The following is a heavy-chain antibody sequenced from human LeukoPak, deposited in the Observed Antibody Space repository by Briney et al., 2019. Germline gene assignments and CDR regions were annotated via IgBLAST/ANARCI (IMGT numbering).Heavy chain of an antibody. D-gene: IGHD3-10*01. J-gene: IGHJ4*02. Sequence: SETLSLTCAVSGGSISSSNWWSWVRQPPGKGLEWIGSVYYSGGTYYNPSLKSRVTISVDTSKNQFSLKLNSVTAADTAVYYCARGKEVITMLRGLKPGYYFDYWGQGTLVTVSS. CDR3: ARGKEVITMLRGLKPGYYFDY. CDR2: VYYSGGT. CDR1: GGSISSSNW. V-gene: IGHV4-4*02.